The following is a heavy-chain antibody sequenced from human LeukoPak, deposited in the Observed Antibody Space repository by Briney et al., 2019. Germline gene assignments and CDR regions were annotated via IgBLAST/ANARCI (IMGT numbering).Heavy chain of an antibody. J-gene: IGHJ4*02. CDR2: IYSGGST. V-gene: IGHV3-66*04. Sequence: PGGSLRLSCAASGFTVSSNYMSWVRQAPGKGLEWVSVIYSGGSTYYADSVKGRFTISRDNSKNTPYLQMNSLRAEDTAVYYCAGPRIAAAGWTDYWGQGTPVTVSS. D-gene: IGHD6-13*01. CDR3: AGPRIAAAGWTDY. CDR1: GFTVSSNY.